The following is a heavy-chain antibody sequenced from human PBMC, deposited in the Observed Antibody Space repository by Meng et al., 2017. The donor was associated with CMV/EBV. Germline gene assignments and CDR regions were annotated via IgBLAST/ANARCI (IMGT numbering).Heavy chain of an antibody. J-gene: IGHJ5*02. V-gene: IGHV4-59*01. CDR3: ARDMDSYGYGS. CDR2: IYYSGST. D-gene: IGHD5-18*01. CDR1: GGSISSYY. Sequence: GSLRLSCTVSGGSISSYYWSWIRQPPGKGLEWIGYIYYSGSTNYNPSLKSRVTIPVDTSKNQFSLKLSSVTAADTAVYYCARDMDSYGYGSWGQGTLVTVSS.